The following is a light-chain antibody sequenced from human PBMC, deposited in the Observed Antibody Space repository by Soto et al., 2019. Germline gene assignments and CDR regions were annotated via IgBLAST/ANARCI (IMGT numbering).Light chain of an antibody. J-gene: IGKJ1*01. CDR3: QQRSSWPLT. CDR2: DAS. Sequence: EIVLTQAPATLSLAPGERVSLSCRASQSFNTYFAWYQQKPGQAPRLLFYDASSRATGIPASFSGSGSGTEFTLTISSLEPEDFAIYDCQQRSSWPLTFGHGTRVEI. V-gene: IGKV3-11*01. CDR1: QSFNTY.